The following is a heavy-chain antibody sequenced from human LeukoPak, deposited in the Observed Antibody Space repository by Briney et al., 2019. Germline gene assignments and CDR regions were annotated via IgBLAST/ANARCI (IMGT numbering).Heavy chain of an antibody. CDR1: GYSFTTYW. CDR3: ARRTPDLEGDY. CDR2: IYPGDSDT. J-gene: IGHJ4*02. V-gene: IGHV5-51*01. Sequence: GESLKISCKGSGYSFTTYWIGWVRQMPGKGLERMGIIYPGDSDTRYSPSFEGQVTISADTSISTAYLQWSSLKASDTAMYYCARRTPDLEGDYWGQGTLVTVSP. D-gene: IGHD3-3*01.